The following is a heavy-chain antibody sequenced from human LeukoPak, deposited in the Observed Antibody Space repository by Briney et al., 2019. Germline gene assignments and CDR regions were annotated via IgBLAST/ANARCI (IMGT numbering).Heavy chain of an antibody. CDR3: ARDRYCSPTNCYYAFDI. Sequence: SETLSLTCTVSGGSISSYYWSWIRQPPGKGLEWIGYIYYSGSTNYNPSLKSRVTISVDTSKNQFSLKLSSVTAADTAVYYCARDRYCSPTNCYYAFDIWGQGTLVTVSS. V-gene: IGHV4-59*01. D-gene: IGHD2-2*01. CDR2: IYYSGST. J-gene: IGHJ3*02. CDR1: GGSISSYY.